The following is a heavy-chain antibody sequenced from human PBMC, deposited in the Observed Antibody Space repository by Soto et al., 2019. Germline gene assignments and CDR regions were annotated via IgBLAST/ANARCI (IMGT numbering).Heavy chain of an antibody. D-gene: IGHD1-26*01. V-gene: IGHV3-23*01. CDR2: ISGSGGST. J-gene: IGHJ4*02. Sequence: EVQLLESGGGLVQPGGSLRLSCAASGFTFSSYAMSWVRQAPGKGLEWVSAISGSGGSTYYADSVKGRFTISRDNSKNTLYLQMNSLRAEDTAVYYCAKGPYSGSYYRNYFDYWGQGTLGTVSS. CDR1: GFTFSSYA. CDR3: AKGPYSGSYYRNYFDY.